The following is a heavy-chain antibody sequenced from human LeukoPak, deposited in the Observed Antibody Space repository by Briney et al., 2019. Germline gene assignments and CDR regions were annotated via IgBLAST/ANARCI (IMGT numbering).Heavy chain of an antibody. CDR1: GGSLSSSNYY. CDR3: ARHEAQDFDY. V-gene: IGHV4-39*01. Sequence: PSETLSLTCTVSGGSLSSSNYYWGWIRQPPGKGLEWIGSIYYSGTTYYSSSLKSRVIISVDTSKNQFSLKLSSVTATDTAVYYCARHEAQDFDYWGQGTLVTVSS. CDR2: IYYSGTT. J-gene: IGHJ4*02.